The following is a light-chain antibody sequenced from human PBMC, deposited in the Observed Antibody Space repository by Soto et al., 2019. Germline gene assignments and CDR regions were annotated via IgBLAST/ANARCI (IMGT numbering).Light chain of an antibody. Sequence: EIVLTQSPATLSLSPGERATLSCRASQSVSNSLAWYQQKPGQAPRLLIYDASNRATGIPARFSGSGSGTDFTLTISRLEPEDFAVYYCHQRRNWPLTFGGGTKVEIK. V-gene: IGKV3-11*01. J-gene: IGKJ4*01. CDR2: DAS. CDR1: QSVSNS. CDR3: HQRRNWPLT.